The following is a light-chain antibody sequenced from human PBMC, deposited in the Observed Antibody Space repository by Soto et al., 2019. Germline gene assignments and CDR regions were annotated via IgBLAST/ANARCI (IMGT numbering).Light chain of an antibody. Sequence: EIVLTQSPVTLSLSPGERATLSCRANQSVSSSYLAWYQQKPGQAPRLLIYGASSRATGIPDRCSGSGSGTDFTLTISRLEPEDFAVYYCQQYGSSPLTFGGGTKVEIK. CDR3: QQYGSSPLT. CDR2: GAS. V-gene: IGKV3-20*01. J-gene: IGKJ4*02. CDR1: QSVSSSY.